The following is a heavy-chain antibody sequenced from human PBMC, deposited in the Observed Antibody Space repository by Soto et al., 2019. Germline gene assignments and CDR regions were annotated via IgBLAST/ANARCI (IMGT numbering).Heavy chain of an antibody. CDR3: ARAVGGPTSNLDS. D-gene: IGHD3-16*01. Sequence: QVQLVQSGAEEKKPGASVKVSCKASGYTFTSYAMHWVRQAPGQRLEWMGWINAGNGNTKYSQKFQGRVTITRDTSASTAYRELSSLRSEDTAVYYCARAVGGPTSNLDSWGQGTLVTVSS. CDR2: INAGNGNT. V-gene: IGHV1-3*05. J-gene: IGHJ4*02. CDR1: GYTFTSYA.